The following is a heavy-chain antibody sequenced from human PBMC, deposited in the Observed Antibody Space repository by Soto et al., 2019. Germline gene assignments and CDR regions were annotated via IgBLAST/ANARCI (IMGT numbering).Heavy chain of an antibody. Sequence: SETLSLTCAVYGGSFSGYYWSWIRQPPGKGLEWIGYIYYSGSTNYNPSLKSRVTISVDTSKNQFSLKLSSVTAADTAVYYCARGPYYGSGSYDYWGQGTLVTVSS. CDR2: IYYSGST. J-gene: IGHJ4*02. V-gene: IGHV4-59*01. CDR3: ARGPYYGSGSYDY. D-gene: IGHD3-10*01. CDR1: GGSFSGYY.